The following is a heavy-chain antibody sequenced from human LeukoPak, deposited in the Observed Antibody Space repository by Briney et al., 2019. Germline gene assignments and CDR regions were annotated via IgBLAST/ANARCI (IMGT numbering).Heavy chain of an antibody. CDR2: IASDGSST. J-gene: IGHJ3*02. D-gene: IGHD5-18*01. CDR3: ARGYAKGGAFDI. CDR1: GFTFSSYW. Sequence: GGSLRLSCAASGFTFSSYWMNWVRQAPGKGLVWVSRIASDGSSTTYADSVKGRFSISRDNAKNTLYLQMNSLRVEDTAVYYCARGYAKGGAFDIWGQGTMVTVSS. V-gene: IGHV3-74*01.